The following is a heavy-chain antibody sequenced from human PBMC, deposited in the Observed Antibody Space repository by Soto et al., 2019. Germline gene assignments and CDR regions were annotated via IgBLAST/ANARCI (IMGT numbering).Heavy chain of an antibody. J-gene: IGHJ4*01. CDR1: GYTFAIYW. Sequence: GESLKISCKGSGYTFAIYWIGWVRQMPGKGLEWMGIIYPDDSDTRYSPSFQGQVTISADKSISTAYLQWRSLKASDTAMYYCARLVTTVTPPDYWGQGTLVTVSS. CDR2: IYPDDSDT. V-gene: IGHV5-51*01. D-gene: IGHD4-17*01. CDR3: ARLVTTVTPPDY.